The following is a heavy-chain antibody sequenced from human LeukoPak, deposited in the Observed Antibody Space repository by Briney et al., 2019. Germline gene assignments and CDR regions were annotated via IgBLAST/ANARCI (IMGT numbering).Heavy chain of an antibody. Sequence: PGGSLRLSCAASGFTFSSYGMHWVRQAPGKGLEWVAVIWYDGSNKYYADSVKGRFTISRDNSKNTLYLQMNSLTAEDTAVYYCATQRSYYYYHMDVGGKGTTVTVSS. CDR3: ATQRSYYYYHMDV. J-gene: IGHJ6*03. CDR1: GFTFSSYG. V-gene: IGHV3-33*01. CDR2: IWYDGSNK.